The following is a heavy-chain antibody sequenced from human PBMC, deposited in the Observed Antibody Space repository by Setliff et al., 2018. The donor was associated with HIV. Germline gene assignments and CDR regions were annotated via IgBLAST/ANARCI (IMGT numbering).Heavy chain of an antibody. D-gene: IGHD3-22*01. CDR1: GGSISNYY. J-gene: IGHJ4*02. V-gene: IGHV4-59*01. CDR3: ARHVARFDYDTGGYYVSHFDY. CDR2: ISYTGTT. Sequence: SETLSLTCTVSGGSISNYYWSWIRQPPGKGLEWIGYISYTGTTKYNPSLRSRVTISVDTSKNQFSVRLSSVSAADTAVYFCARHVARFDYDTGGYYVSHFDYWGQGTQVTVSS.